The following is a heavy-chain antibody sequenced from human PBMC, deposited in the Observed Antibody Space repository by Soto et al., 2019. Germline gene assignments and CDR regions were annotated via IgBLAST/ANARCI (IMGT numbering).Heavy chain of an antibody. V-gene: IGHV3-23*01. CDR2: ISGSGGST. CDR1: GFTFSSYA. Sequence: GGSLRLSCAASGFTFSSYAMSWVRQAPGKGLEWVSAISGSGGSTYYADSVKGRFTISRDNSKNTLYLQMNSLRAEDTAVYYCAKQKGGFGEYYMDVWGKGTTVTVSS. CDR3: AKQKGGFGEYYMDV. D-gene: IGHD3-10*01. J-gene: IGHJ6*03.